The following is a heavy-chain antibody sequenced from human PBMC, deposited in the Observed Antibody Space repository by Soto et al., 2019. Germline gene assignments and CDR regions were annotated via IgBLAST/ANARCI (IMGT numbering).Heavy chain of an antibody. CDR1: GGTFSSYA. Sequence: SVKVSCKASGGTFSSYAISWVRQAPGQGLEWMGGIIPIFGTANYAQKFQGRVTITADESTSTAYMELSSLRSEDTAVYYCAREPHPYYYVSSGYYGWVYWGQGTLVTVSS. J-gene: IGHJ4*02. CDR2: IIPIFGTA. CDR3: AREPHPYYYVSSGYYGWVY. D-gene: IGHD3-22*01. V-gene: IGHV1-69*13.